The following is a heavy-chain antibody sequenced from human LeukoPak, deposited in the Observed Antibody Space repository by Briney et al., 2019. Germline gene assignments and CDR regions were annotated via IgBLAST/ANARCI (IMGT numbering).Heavy chain of an antibody. J-gene: IGHJ6*02. D-gene: IGHD3-10*01. CDR2: ISWNSGSI. V-gene: IGHV3-9*01. CDR1: GFTFDDYA. Sequence: PGGSLRLSCAASGFTFDDYAMHWVRQAPGKGLEWVSGISWNSGSIGYADSVKGRFTISRDNAKNTLYLQMNSLRAEDTAVYYCARDGALITMVRGFYGMDVWGQGTTVTVSS. CDR3: ARDGALITMVRGFYGMDV.